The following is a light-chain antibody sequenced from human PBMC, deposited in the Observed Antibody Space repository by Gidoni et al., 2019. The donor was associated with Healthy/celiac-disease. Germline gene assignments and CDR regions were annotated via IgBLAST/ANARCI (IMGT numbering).Light chain of an antibody. CDR1: QSISSW. V-gene: IGKV1-5*01. Sequence: DIPMTPSPSTLSASVGARVTITCRASQSISSWLAWYQQKPGKAPKLLIDDASSLESGVPSRFSGSGSGKEFTLTISSLQPDDFATYYCQQYNSYPLTFGGGTKVEIK. J-gene: IGKJ4*01. CDR2: DAS. CDR3: QQYNSYPLT.